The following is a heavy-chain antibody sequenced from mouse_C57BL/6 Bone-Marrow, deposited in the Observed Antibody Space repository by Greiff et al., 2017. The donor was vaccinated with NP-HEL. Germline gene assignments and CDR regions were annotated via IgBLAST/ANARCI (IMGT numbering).Heavy chain of an antibody. CDR3: ALTTVVAWYFDV. V-gene: IGHV1-18*01. CDR1: GYTFTDYN. Sequence: VQLQQSGPELVKPGASVKIPCKASGYTFTDYNMDWLKQSHGKSLEWIGDINPNNGGTIYNQKFKGKATLTVDKSFSTAYMGLRSLTSEDTAVYYCALTTVVAWYFDVWGTGTTVTVSS. D-gene: IGHD1-1*01. J-gene: IGHJ1*03. CDR2: INPNNGGT.